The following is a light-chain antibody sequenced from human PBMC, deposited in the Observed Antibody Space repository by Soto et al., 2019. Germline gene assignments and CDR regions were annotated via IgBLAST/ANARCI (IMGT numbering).Light chain of an antibody. CDR3: SSYAGSNKV. CDR2: EVN. V-gene: IGLV2-8*01. J-gene: IGLJ2*01. CDR1: SSDVGGYNY. Sequence: QSALTQPLSASGSPGQSVTISCTGTSSDVGGYNYVSWYQQHPGKAPKLMIYEVNKRPSGVPDRFSGSKSGNTASLTVSGLQAEDEADYYCSSYAGSNKVFGGGTKLTVL.